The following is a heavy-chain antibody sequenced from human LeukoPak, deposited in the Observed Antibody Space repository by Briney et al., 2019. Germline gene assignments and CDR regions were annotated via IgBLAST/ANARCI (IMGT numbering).Heavy chain of an antibody. CDR2: IYHSGST. J-gene: IGHJ4*02. Sequence: SETLSLTCTVSGYSISSGYYWGWIRQPPGKGLEWIGSIYHSGSTYYNPSLKSRVTISVDTSKNQFSLKLSSVTAADTAVYYCARMLPRSSVVPAAHFDYWGQGTLVTVSS. CDR1: GYSISSGYY. D-gene: IGHD2-2*01. CDR3: ARMLPRSSVVPAAHFDY. V-gene: IGHV4-38-2*02.